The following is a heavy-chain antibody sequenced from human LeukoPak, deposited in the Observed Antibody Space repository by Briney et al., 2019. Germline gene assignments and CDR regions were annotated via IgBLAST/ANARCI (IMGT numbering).Heavy chain of an antibody. D-gene: IGHD3-3*01. CDR3: ARGGDSLRFLEDAFDI. CDR1: GDSISNYY. V-gene: IGHV4-59*01. J-gene: IGHJ3*02. CDR2: IYSSGGT. Sequence: PSETLSLTCSVSGDSISNYYWSWIRQSPGKGLDWIGYIYSSGGTHYNPSLKSRVTMSVDTSKSQFSLKVRSVTAADTAVYYCARGGDSLRFLEDAFDIWGQGTKVTVSS.